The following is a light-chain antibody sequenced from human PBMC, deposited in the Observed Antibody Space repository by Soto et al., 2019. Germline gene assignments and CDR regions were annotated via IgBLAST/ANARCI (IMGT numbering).Light chain of an antibody. CDR3: QQYGSSPRT. CDR2: DVS. Sequence: IVLTQSPATLSLSPGERATLSCRASQSVGTYLAWYQQKPGQSPRLLMFDVSNRATGIPARFSGSGSGTDFTLTISRLEPEDFAVYYCQQYGSSPRTFGQGTKVDIK. CDR1: QSVGTY. V-gene: IGKV3-20*01. J-gene: IGKJ1*01.